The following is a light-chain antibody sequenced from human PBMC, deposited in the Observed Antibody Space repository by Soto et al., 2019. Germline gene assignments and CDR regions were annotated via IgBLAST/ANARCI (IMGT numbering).Light chain of an antibody. J-gene: IGLJ3*02. CDR2: EGN. CDR3: CSNEGTWV. CDR1: SSDVVNYNL. V-gene: IGLV2-23*01. Sequence: QSVPTQPASVSGSPGQSITISCTGTSSDVVNYNLVSWYQQHPGQAPKLMIYEGNKRPSGVSNRFSGSNSGNTASLTISGVQAEDEADYYCCSNEGTWVFGGGTKLTVL.